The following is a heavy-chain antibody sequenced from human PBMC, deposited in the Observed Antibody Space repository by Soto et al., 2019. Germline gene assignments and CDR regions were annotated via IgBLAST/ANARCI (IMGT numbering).Heavy chain of an antibody. CDR3: ARDGGRGYYGSGTYFDF. CDR1: GDSMKSADYY. Sequence: QLHLQESGPGLVKPSQTLSLTCTVSGDSMKSADYYWSWIRQPPGKGLEWLGYIYYNGATYYTPSLDSRLTISVDTSKNQFSLKLRSVTAADTAVYFCARDGGRGYYGSGTYFDFWGHGTLVTVSS. CDR2: IYYNGAT. J-gene: IGHJ4*01. V-gene: IGHV4-30-4*08. D-gene: IGHD3-10*01.